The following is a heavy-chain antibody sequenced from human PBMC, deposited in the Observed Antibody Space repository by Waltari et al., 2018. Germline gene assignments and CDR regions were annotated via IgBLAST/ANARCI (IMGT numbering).Heavy chain of an antibody. Sequence: QVQLVQSGAEVKKPGASVKVSCKASGYTFTSYDINWVRQATGQGLEWMGWMNPTSGNTGYAQKFQGRVTMTRNTSISTAYMELSSLRSEDTAVYYCARGKRFSYYYGMDVWGQGTTVTVSS. J-gene: IGHJ6*02. CDR3: ARGKRFSYYYGMDV. CDR2: MNPTSGNT. V-gene: IGHV1-8*01. D-gene: IGHD3-3*01. CDR1: GYTFTSYD.